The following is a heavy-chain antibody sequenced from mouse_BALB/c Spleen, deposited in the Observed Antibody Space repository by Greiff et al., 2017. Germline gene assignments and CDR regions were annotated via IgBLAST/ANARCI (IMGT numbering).Heavy chain of an antibody. J-gene: IGHJ2*01. CDR2: ISSGGST. V-gene: IGHV5-6-5*01. CDR1: GFTFSSYA. D-gene: IGHD2-12*01. Sequence: EVQGVESGGGLVKPGGSLKLSCAASGFTFSSYAMSWVRQTPEKRLEWVASISSGGSTYYPDSVKGRFTISRDNARNILYLQMSSLRSEDTAMYYCARGLPDYWGQGTTLTVSS. CDR3: ARGLPDY.